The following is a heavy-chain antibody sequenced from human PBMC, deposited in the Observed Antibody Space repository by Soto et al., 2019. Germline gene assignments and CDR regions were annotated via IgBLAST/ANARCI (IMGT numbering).Heavy chain of an antibody. J-gene: IGHJ4*02. V-gene: IGHV4-30-2*01. CDR1: GGSISSDIYS. CDR3: ARGLNGSGGPFDY. CDR2: IYHSGST. Sequence: SETLSLTCAVSGGSISSDIYSWNWIRQPPGKGLEWIGYIYHSGSTYYNPSLKSRVTISVDRSKNQFSLKLSSVTAADTAVYYCARGLNGSGGPFDYWGQGTLVTVSS. D-gene: IGHD3-10*01.